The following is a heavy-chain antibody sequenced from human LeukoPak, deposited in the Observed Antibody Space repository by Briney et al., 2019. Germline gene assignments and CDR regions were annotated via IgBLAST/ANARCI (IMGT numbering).Heavy chain of an antibody. Sequence: GGSLRLSCAASGFTFSDYYMSWIRQAPGKGLEWVSYISSSGSTIYYADSVKGRFTISRDNAKNSLYLQTNSLRAEDTAVYYCARAPSSSSPYYYYMDVWGKGTTVTVSS. V-gene: IGHV3-11*04. CDR3: ARAPSSSSPYYYYMDV. D-gene: IGHD6-6*01. CDR2: ISSSGSTI. J-gene: IGHJ6*03. CDR1: GFTFSDYY.